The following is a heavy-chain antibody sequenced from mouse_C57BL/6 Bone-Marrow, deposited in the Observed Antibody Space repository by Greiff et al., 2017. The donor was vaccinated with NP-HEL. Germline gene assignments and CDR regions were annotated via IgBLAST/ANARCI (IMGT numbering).Heavy chain of an antibody. J-gene: IGHJ4*01. D-gene: IGHD3-2*02. Sequence: QVQLQQSGPELVKPGASVKISCKASGYAFSSSWMNWVKQRPGKGLEWIGRIYPGDGDTNYNGKFKGKATLTADKSSSTAYMQLSSLTSEDSAVYFCARRRQLRLQDAMDYWGQGTSVTVSS. V-gene: IGHV1-82*01. CDR1: GYAFSSSW. CDR2: IYPGDGDT. CDR3: ARRRQLRLQDAMDY.